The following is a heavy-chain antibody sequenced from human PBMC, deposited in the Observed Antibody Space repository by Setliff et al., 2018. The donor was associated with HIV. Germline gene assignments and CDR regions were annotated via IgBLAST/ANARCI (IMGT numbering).Heavy chain of an antibody. CDR3: ARDKEGATHAYDI. V-gene: IGHV4-4*08. D-gene: IGHD1-26*01. CDR1: GGSISSYF. Sequence: SETLSLTCAVSGGSISSYFWSWVRQSPGKGLEWIGYIYNSGSTRYNPSLESRVTISVDTSKNEFSLKLTSVAAADTAVYYCARDKEGATHAYDIWGQGTMVTVSS. J-gene: IGHJ3*02. CDR2: IYNSGST.